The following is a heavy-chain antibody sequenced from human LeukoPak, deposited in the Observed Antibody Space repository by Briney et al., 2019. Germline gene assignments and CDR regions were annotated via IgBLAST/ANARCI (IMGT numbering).Heavy chain of an antibody. V-gene: IGHV1-2*02. CDR3: ARQEDSGDLSPT. D-gene: IGHD3-16*02. CDR2: INPNSGYA. CDR1: GYTFTDYY. J-gene: IGHJ4*02. Sequence: ASVKVSCKASGYTFTDYYIHWVRQAPGQGREWMGWINPNSGYAEYAKNFQDRVTMTRDTSFNTAYMELSRLKSDDTAVYYCARQEDSGDLSPTRGQGTLVTVSS.